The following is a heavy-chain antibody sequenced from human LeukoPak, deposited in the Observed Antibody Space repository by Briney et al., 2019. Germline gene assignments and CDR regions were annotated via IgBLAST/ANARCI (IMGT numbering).Heavy chain of an antibody. V-gene: IGHV3-23*01. CDR2: ISGSGGST. CDR3: AKAPSGWHYYFDY. D-gene: IGHD6-19*01. Sequence: PGGSLRLSCAASGFMFADHGMTWVRQVPGKGLEWVSAISGSGGSTYYADSVKDRFTISRDNSKNTLYLQMNSLRAEDTAVYYCAKAPSGWHYYFDYWGQGTLVTVSS. J-gene: IGHJ4*02. CDR1: GFMFADHG.